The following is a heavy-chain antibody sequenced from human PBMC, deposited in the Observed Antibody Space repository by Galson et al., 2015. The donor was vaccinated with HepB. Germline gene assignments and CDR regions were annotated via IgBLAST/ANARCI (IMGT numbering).Heavy chain of an antibody. Sequence: SLRLSCAASGFTFSSYSMNWVRQAPGKGLEWVSSISSSSSYIYYADSVKGRFTISRDNSKNTLYLQMNSLRAEDTAVYYCAKVDFWSGRDYWGQGTLVTVSS. V-gene: IGHV3-21*04. J-gene: IGHJ4*02. CDR1: GFTFSSYS. D-gene: IGHD3-3*01. CDR3: AKVDFWSGRDY. CDR2: ISSSSSYI.